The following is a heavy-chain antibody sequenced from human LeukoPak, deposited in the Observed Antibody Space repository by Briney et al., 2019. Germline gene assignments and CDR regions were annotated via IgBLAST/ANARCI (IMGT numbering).Heavy chain of an antibody. V-gene: IGHV4-39*07. CDR3: AREESDAFDI. J-gene: IGHJ3*02. D-gene: IGHD2/OR15-2a*01. Sequence: NPSETLSLTCIVSGGSISSSSYYWGWIRRPPGKGLEWIGSFYYSGNTYYNPSLKSQVTISVDRSKNQFSLKLSSVTAADTAVYYCAREESDAFDIWGQGTMVTVSS. CDR1: GGSISSSSYY. CDR2: FYYSGNT.